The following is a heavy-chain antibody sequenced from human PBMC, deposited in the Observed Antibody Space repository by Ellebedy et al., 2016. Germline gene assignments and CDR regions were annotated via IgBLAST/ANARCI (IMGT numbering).Heavy chain of an antibody. V-gene: IGHV1-18*04. CDR1: GYTFSNYG. J-gene: IGHJ4*02. CDR2: ISAYNGHI. D-gene: IGHD6-6*01. Sequence: ASVKVSXXASGYTFSNYGISWVRQAPGQGLEWLGKISAYNGHIKYEEMVQGRSTMSRDTSTNTAYMELRSLTSDDTAVYYCVRHTSTSGFDYWGQGTLVSVSS. CDR3: VRHTSTSGFDY.